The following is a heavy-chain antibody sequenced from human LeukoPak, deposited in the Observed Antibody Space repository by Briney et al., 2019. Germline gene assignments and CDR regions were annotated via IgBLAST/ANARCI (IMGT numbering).Heavy chain of an antibody. Sequence: GASVKVSCKASGYSFTNYVITWVRQAPGQGLEWMGWISGYSGNTNYAQKLQGRVTMTTDTSTSTAYMELRSLRSDDTAVYYCARGGLSSTRKTSFDYWGQGTLVTVSS. CDR3: ARGGLSSTRKTSFDY. D-gene: IGHD2-2*01. V-gene: IGHV1-18*01. CDR1: GYSFTNYV. CDR2: ISGYSGNT. J-gene: IGHJ4*02.